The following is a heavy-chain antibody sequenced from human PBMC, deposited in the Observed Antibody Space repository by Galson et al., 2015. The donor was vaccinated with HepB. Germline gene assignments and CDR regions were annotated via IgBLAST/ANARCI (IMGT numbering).Heavy chain of an antibody. CDR2: IRSKANSYAT. V-gene: IGHV3-73*01. D-gene: IGHD2-2*02. CDR3: TRLEDGQLLYPKPFDY. CDR1: GFTFSGSA. J-gene: IGHJ4*02. Sequence: SLRLSCAASGFTFSGSAMHWVRQASGKGLEWVGRIRSKANSYATAYAASVKGRFTISRDDSKNTAYLQMNSLKTEDTAVYYCTRLEDGQLLYPKPFDYWGQGTLVTVSS.